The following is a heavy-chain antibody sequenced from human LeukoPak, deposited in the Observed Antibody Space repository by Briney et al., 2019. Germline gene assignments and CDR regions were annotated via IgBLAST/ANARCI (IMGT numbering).Heavy chain of an antibody. V-gene: IGHV1-2*02. J-gene: IGHJ4*02. D-gene: IGHD5-18*01. CDR2: INSNNGDT. Sequence: GASVKVSCKASGYTFTGYCMHWVRQAPGQGLEWMGWINSNNGDTNYAQKFQGRVTMTRDTSITTAYMELSRLTSDDTAVYYCARVVGQGTAMPSRDYFDYWGQGTLVIVSS. CDR1: GYTFTGYC. CDR3: ARVVGQGTAMPSRDYFDY.